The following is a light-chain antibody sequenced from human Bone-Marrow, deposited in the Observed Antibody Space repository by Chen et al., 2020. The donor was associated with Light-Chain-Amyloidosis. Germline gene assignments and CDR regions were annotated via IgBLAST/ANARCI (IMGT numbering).Light chain of an antibody. CDR3: QQRGNWPIT. CDR2: DTS. J-gene: IGKJ5*01. V-gene: IGKV3-11*01. CDR1: QSVRGY. Sequence: EIVLTQSPAPLSLSPGERVSLSCRASQSVRGYLAWFQQKPGQAPRLLIYDTSNRATGIPARFSGSGSGTDFTLTISSLEPDDFAVYYCQQRGNWPITFGQGTRLEIK.